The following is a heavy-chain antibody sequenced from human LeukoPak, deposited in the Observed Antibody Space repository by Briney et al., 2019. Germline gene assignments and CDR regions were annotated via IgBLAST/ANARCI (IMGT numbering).Heavy chain of an antibody. V-gene: IGHV3-9*01. CDR3: AKDTYSTSLTGFDH. CDR2: ISWNGGSI. Sequence: GRSLRLSCAASGFTFDDYAMQWVRQAPGKGLEWVSGISWNGGSIGYADSVKGRFTISRDNAKNSLYLQMNSLRAEDTASYYCAKDTYSTSLTGFDHWGQGTLVTVSS. D-gene: IGHD6-6*01. CDR1: GFTFDDYA. J-gene: IGHJ4*02.